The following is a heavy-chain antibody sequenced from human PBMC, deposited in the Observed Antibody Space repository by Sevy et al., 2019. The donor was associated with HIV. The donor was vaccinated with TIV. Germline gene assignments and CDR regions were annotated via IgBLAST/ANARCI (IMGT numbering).Heavy chain of an antibody. CDR2: ISGGGGGT. Sequence: GESLRLSCAASGFTFNNYAMSWVRQAPGKGLEGKGLEWVSTISGGGGGTYYADSVRGRFTISSDNSKNTLYLQVNSLRVEDTAVDYCAKHYIHDIADGWYFDLWGRGTLVTVSS. J-gene: IGHJ2*01. CDR3: AKHYIHDIADGWYFDL. V-gene: IGHV3-23*01. D-gene: IGHD6-13*01. CDR1: GFTFNNYA.